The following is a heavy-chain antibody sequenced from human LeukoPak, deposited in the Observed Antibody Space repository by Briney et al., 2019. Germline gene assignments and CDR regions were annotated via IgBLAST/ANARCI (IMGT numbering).Heavy chain of an antibody. CDR3: AREKFSSGYYYYYFDY. CDR2: IYYSGST. V-gene: IGHV4-59*01. CDR1: GGSISSYY. Sequence: PSETLSLTCSVSGGSISSYYWSWIRQPPGRGLEWIGYIYYSGSTYYNPSLKSRVTISVDTSKSQSSLKLSSVTAADTAVYYCAREKFSSGYYYYYFDYWGQGTLVTVSS. D-gene: IGHD3-22*01. J-gene: IGHJ4*02.